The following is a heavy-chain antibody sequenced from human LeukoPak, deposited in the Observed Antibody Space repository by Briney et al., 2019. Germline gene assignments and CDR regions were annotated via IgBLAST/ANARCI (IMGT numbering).Heavy chain of an antibody. CDR2: VNSDGSTT. V-gene: IGHV3-74*01. CDR3: ARAARADCTSPTCHSWLAP. J-gene: IGHJ5*02. CDR1: GFTLSNSW. D-gene: IGHD2/OR15-2a*01. Sequence: GGSLRLSCAASGFTLSNSWIHWVRQAPGKGLVWVSRVNSDGSTTTYADSVKGRFTISRDNAKNTLYLQMNSLRAEDTAVYYCARAARADCTSPTCHSWLAPWGQGTQVTVSS.